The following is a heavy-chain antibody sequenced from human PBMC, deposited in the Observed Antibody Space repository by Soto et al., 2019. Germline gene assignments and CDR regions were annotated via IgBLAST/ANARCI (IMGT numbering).Heavy chain of an antibody. CDR1: GDSVSSNSAA. Sequence: SQTLSLTCAISGDSVSSNSAAWNWIRLSPSRGLEWLARTYYRSRWYNDYAVSVRSRITVNPDTSKNQFSLQLTSVTPEDTAVYYCAGNTSHQWYYMDVWGKGTTVNVS. CDR3: AGNTSHQWYYMDV. D-gene: IGHD1-7*01. V-gene: IGHV6-1*01. CDR2: TYYRSRWYN. J-gene: IGHJ6*03.